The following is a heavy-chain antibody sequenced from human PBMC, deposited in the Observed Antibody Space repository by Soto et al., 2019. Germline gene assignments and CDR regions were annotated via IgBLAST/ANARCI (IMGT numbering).Heavy chain of an antibody. CDR2: VSADGVSS. CDR3: AKTRQAPVGTHFFDL. CDR1: GFTFSSFA. V-gene: IGHV3-23*01. J-gene: IGHJ4*02. Sequence: WVSLRLSCEVSGFTFSSFAMGWVRQAPGKGLEWLSSVSADGVSSFSADSVRGRFRVSRDNSKNTLFLQMRFLRVEDTAVYYCAKTRQAPVGTHFFDLWGQGTQVTVSS.